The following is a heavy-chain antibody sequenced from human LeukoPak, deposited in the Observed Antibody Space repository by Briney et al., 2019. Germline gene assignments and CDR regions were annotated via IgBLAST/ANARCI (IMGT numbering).Heavy chain of an antibody. CDR3: ARGGGYYDFWSGSSDWFDP. J-gene: IGHJ5*02. CDR1: GFTFSSYS. CDR2: ISSSSSYI. V-gene: IGHV3-21*01. Sequence: GGSLRLSCAASGFTFSSYSMNWVRQAPGKGLEWVSSISSSSSYIYYADSVKGRFTISRDNAKNSLYLQMNSLRAEDTAVYYCARGGGYYDFWSGSSDWFDPWGQGTLVTVSS. D-gene: IGHD3-3*01.